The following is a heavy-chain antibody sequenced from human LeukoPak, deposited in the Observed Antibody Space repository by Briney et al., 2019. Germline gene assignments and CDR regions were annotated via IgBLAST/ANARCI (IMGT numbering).Heavy chain of an antibody. CDR3: ASSYGDYSRPFDH. CDR2: IWNDGSNK. CDR1: GFTFSYYA. J-gene: IGHJ4*02. D-gene: IGHD4-17*01. Sequence: GGSLRLSCAASGFTFSYYAMHWVRQAPGKGLEWVAVIWNDGSNKYYADSVKGRFTISRDNSKNTLCLQMDSLRAEDTAVYSCASSYGDYSRPFDHWGQGTLVTVSS. V-gene: IGHV3-33*01.